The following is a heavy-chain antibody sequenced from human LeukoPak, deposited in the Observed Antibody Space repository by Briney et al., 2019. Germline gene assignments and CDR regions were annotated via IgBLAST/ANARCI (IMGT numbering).Heavy chain of an antibody. Sequence: GGSLRLSCAASGFAFSFYAMSWLRQPPGKGLEWVSTINANSGTTSYAASVRGRFTISRDNSKNTLYLQVNTLRADDTATYYCARPVSGGLAVTADWFHPWGQGTLVVVSS. V-gene: IGHV3-23*01. CDR2: INANSGTT. CDR3: ARPVSGGLAVTADWFHP. D-gene: IGHD6-19*01. CDR1: GFAFSFYA. J-gene: IGHJ5*01.